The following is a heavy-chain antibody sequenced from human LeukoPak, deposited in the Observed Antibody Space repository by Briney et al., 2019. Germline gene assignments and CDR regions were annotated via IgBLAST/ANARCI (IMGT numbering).Heavy chain of an antibody. CDR3: ARTPVGILLWFGELLSNHYYMDV. CDR1: GYTFTGYY. D-gene: IGHD3-10*01. CDR2: INPNSGGT. V-gene: IGHV1-2*02. Sequence: ASVKVSCKASGYTFTGYYMHWVRQAPGQGLEWMGWINPNSGGTNYAQKFQGRVTMTRDTSISTAYMELSRLRSDDTAVYYCARTPVGILLWFGELLSNHYYMDVWGKGTTVTVSS. J-gene: IGHJ6*03.